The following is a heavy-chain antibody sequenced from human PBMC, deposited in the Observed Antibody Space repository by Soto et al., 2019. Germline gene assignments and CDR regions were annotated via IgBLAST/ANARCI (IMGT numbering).Heavy chain of an antibody. CDR2: IYYIGST. D-gene: IGHD3-10*01. Sequence: PSETLSLTCTASGGSISSSSYYWGWIRQPPGKGLEWIGSIYYIGSTYYNPSLKSRVTISVDTSKNQFSLKLSSVTAADTAVYYCARHGDHPAHCYYGMHVWGQGNKVNVYS. V-gene: IGHV4-39*01. CDR1: GGSISSSSYY. CDR3: ARHGDHPAHCYYGMHV. J-gene: IGHJ6*02.